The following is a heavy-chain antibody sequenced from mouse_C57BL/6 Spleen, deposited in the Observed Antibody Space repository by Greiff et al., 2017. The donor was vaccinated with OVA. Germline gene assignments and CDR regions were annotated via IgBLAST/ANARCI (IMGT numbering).Heavy chain of an antibody. Sequence: EVKLMESGGGLVKPGGSLKLSCAASGFTFSDYGMHWVRQAPEKGLEWVAYISSGSSTIYYADPVKGRFSISRDNAKNTLFLQMTSLRSEDTAMYYCARDWDFDYWGQGTTLTVSS. D-gene: IGHD4-1*01. CDR3: ARDWDFDY. V-gene: IGHV5-17*01. CDR1: GFTFSDYG. CDR2: ISSGSSTI. J-gene: IGHJ2*01.